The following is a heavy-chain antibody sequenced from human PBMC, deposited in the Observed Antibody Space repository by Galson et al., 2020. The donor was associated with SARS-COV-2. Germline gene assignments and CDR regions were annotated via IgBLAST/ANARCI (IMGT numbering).Heavy chain of an antibody. CDR3: ARELIGYFDY. J-gene: IGHJ4*02. D-gene: IGHD3-22*01. CDR2: LYSGGST. CDR1: GFTVSSNY. V-gene: IGHV3-66*01. Sequence: GGSLRLSCAASGFTVSSNYMSWVRQAPGKGPEWVSVLYSGGSTYYADSVKGKFTISRDNSKNTLYLQMNSLRAEDTAVYYCARELIGYFDYWGQGTLVTVSS.